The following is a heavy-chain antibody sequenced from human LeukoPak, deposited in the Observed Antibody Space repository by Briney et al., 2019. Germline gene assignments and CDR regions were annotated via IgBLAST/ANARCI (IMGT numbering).Heavy chain of an antibody. D-gene: IGHD3-3*01. CDR2: ISSSSSYI. Sequence: PGGSLRLSCAASGFTFSSYSMNWVRQAPGKGLEWVSSISSSSSYIYYADSVKGRFTISRDNAKNSLYLQMNSLRAEDTAVYYCARMGYDFWSGGDYWGQGTLVTVSS. CDR1: GFTFSSYS. V-gene: IGHV3-21*01. J-gene: IGHJ4*02. CDR3: ARMGYDFWSGGDY.